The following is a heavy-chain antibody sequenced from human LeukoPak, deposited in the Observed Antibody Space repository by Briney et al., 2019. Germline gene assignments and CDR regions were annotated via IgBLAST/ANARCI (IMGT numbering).Heavy chain of an antibody. CDR2: ISGSGGST. D-gene: IGHD2-2*01. J-gene: IGHJ4*02. CDR1: GFTFSCYA. V-gene: IGHV3-23*01. CDR3: AKERDIVVVPAAIDY. Sequence: GGPLRLSCAASGFTFSCYAMSWVRQAPGKGLEWVSAISGSGGSTYYADSVKGRFTISRDNSKNTLYLQMNSLRAEDTAVYYCAKERDIVVVPAAIDYWGQGTLVTVSS.